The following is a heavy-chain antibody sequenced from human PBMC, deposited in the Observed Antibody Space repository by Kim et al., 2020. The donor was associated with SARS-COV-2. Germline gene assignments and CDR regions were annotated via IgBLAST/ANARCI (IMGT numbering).Heavy chain of an antibody. Sequence: SETLSLTCTVSGGSISSSSYYWGWIRQPPGKGLEWIGSIYYSGSTYYNPSLKSRVTISVDTSKNQFSLKLSSVTAADTAVYYCARQGEGRWDYGDTYYFDYWGQGTLVTVSS. V-gene: IGHV4-39*01. CDR1: GGSISSSSYY. D-gene: IGHD4-17*01. J-gene: IGHJ4*02. CDR2: IYYSGST. CDR3: ARQGEGRWDYGDTYYFDY.